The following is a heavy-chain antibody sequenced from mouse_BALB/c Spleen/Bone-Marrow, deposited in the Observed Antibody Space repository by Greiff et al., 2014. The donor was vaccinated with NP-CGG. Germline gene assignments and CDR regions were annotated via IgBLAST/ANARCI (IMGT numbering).Heavy chain of an antibody. CDR3: ARNLLPPYWYFDV. V-gene: IGHV2-9*02. D-gene: IGHD1-1*01. CDR1: GFSLTTYG. Sequence: ESGPGLVAPSQSLSITCTVSGFSLTTYGVHWVRQPPGKGLEWLGVIWAGGSTNYNSTLMSRLSISKDNSKNQVFLKMNSLQTDDTAIYYCARNLLPPYWYFDVWGAGTTVTVSS. CDR2: IWAGGST. J-gene: IGHJ1*01.